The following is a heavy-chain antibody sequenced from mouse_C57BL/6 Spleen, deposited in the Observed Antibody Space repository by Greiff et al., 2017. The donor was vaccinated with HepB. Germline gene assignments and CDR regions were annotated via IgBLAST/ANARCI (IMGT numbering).Heavy chain of an antibody. D-gene: IGHD3-3*01. CDR3: AIYGTGFAY. Sequence: VQGVESGPGLVQPSQSRSITCTVSGFSLTSYGVHWVRQSPGKGLEWLGVIWRGGSTDYNAAFMSRLSITKDNSKSQVFFKMNSLQADDTAIYYSAIYGTGFAYWGQGTLVTVSA. CDR1: GFSLTSYG. V-gene: IGHV2-5*01. J-gene: IGHJ3*01. CDR2: IWRGGST.